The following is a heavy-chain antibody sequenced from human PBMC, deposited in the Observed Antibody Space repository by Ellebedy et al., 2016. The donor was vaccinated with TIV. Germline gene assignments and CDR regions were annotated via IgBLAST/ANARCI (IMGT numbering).Heavy chain of an antibody. J-gene: IGHJ5*02. CDR2: ISSDGADI. Sequence: PGGSLRLSCAASGFTLSSYVMSWVRQAPGKRLERVAAISSDGADIYYADSVKGRFTISRDTSKNTLYLHMNSLRVEDTAIYYCAKGGFRNWLDPWGQGTLVTVSS. CDR3: AKGGFRNWLDP. CDR1: GFTLSSYV. D-gene: IGHD1-14*01. V-gene: IGHV3-23*01.